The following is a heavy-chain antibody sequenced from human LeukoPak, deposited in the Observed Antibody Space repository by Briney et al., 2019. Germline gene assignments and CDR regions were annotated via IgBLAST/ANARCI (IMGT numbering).Heavy chain of an antibody. CDR2: FYYSGST. CDR3: ARGVAGAKDYFDY. J-gene: IGHJ4*02. V-gene: IGHV4-59*01. CDR1: GGSISSYY. Sequence: SETLSLTCTVSGGSISSYYWNWIRQPPGRGLEWIGYFYYSGSTNYNPSLKSRVTISVDTSRNQFSLKLNSVTAADTAVYCCARGVAGAKDYFDYWGQGTLVTVSS. D-gene: IGHD1-26*01.